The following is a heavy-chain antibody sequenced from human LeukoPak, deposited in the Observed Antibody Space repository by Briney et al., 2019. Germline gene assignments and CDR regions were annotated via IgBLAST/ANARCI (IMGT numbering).Heavy chain of an antibody. CDR3: ARDSDSTGYVVPDY. CDR1: GYTFIRYG. Sequence: ASVKVSCKASGYTFIRYGISWVRQAPGQGLERMGWTSVDNGHTNYAQKLQGRVTLTTDTSTSTAYMELRSLRSDDTAVYYCARDSDSTGYVVPDYWGQGTLVTVSS. V-gene: IGHV1-18*01. D-gene: IGHD3-22*01. CDR2: TSVDNGHT. J-gene: IGHJ4*02.